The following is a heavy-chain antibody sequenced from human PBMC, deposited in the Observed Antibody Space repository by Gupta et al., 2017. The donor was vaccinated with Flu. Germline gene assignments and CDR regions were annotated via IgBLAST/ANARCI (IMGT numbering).Heavy chain of an antibody. CDR3: AKDRGYSYGAIDY. CDR2: ISHDENYK. Sequence: VRQAPGKGLEWVEVISHDENYKYYADSVKGRFTISRDNSKNTMYLQMNSLRPGDAAVYYYAKDRGYSYGAIDYWGQGTLVTVSS. J-gene: IGHJ4*02. V-gene: IGHV3-30*18. D-gene: IGHD5-18*01.